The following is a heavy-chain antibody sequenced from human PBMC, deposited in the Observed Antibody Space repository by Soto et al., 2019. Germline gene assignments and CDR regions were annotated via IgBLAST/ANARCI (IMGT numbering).Heavy chain of an antibody. J-gene: IGHJ4*02. V-gene: IGHV3-23*01. CDR3: VRGGTKFSD. CDR2: ISDNGGGT. Sequence: GGSLRLSCAASGFSFGSYDMSWVRQTPGKGLEWVSAISDNGGGTYHAESVQGRFTISRDNSKNTLTLQMDSLRVDDTAIYYCVRGGTKFSDWGQGTLVTV. CDR1: GFSFGSYD. D-gene: IGHD1-7*01.